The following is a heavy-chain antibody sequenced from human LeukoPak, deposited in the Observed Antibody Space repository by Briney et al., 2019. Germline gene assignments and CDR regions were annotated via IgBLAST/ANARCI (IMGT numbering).Heavy chain of an antibody. Sequence: ASVKVSCKASGYTFTGYDINWLRQATGQGLEWIGWMNPNSGGTGYAQKLQGRVTITRNTSINTAYMELSSLRSEDTAVYYCARAPSGLYNWFDPWGQGTLVTVSS. CDR3: ARAPSGLYNWFDP. J-gene: IGHJ5*02. D-gene: IGHD3-16*01. CDR1: GYTFTGYD. CDR2: MNPNSGGT. V-gene: IGHV1-8*03.